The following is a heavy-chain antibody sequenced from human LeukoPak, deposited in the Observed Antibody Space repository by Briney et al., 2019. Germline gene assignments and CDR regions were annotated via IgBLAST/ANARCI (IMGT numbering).Heavy chain of an antibody. Sequence: SQTLSLTCSVSGGSISSGGYSWSWIRQPPGKGLEWIVYIYHSGSTYYNPSLKSRVTISVDRSKNQFSLKLSSVTAADTAVYYCARASGGDYGDPAFDYWGQGTLVTVSS. J-gene: IGHJ4*02. CDR2: IYHSGST. V-gene: IGHV4-30-2*01. D-gene: IGHD4-17*01. CDR3: ARASGGDYGDPAFDY. CDR1: GGSISSGGYS.